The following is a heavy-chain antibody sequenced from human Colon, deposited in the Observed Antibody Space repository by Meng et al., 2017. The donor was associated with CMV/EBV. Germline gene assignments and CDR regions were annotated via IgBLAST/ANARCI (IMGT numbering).Heavy chain of an antibody. CDR2: ISSTSAYI. V-gene: IGHV3-21*06. D-gene: IGHD4-17*01. Sequence: GESLKISCAASGFTFTRHSINWVRQAPGKGLEWISSISSTSAYIYYADSVKGRFTISRDNPKNSLFLQMNSLRAEDTAVYYCARDLYMTTGITLFDYWGQGTLVTVSS. CDR3: ARDLYMTTGITLFDY. J-gene: IGHJ4*02. CDR1: GFTFTRHS.